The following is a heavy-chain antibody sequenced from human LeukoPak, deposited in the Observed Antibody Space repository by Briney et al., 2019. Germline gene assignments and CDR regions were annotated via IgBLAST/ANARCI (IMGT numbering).Heavy chain of an antibody. Sequence: GGSLRLSCAASGFTFYSYAMNWVRHSPGKGLEWVADISGSGESTFHADSVKGRFTISRDNSKNTLNLQMNSLRVEDTAVYYCAKSPGWYYYGSNAYYSDYWGQGTLVTVSS. V-gene: IGHV3-23*01. J-gene: IGHJ4*02. CDR2: ISGSGEST. CDR1: GFTFYSYA. D-gene: IGHD3-22*01. CDR3: AKSPGWYYYGSNAYYSDY.